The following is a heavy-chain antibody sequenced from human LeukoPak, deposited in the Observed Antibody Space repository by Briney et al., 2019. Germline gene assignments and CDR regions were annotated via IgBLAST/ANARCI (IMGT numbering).Heavy chain of an antibody. J-gene: IGHJ4*02. V-gene: IGHV4-31*03. D-gene: IGHD3-3*01. CDR1: GGSISSGGYY. CDR3: ARSTYYDFWSGSPYFDY. CDR2: IYYSGST. Sequence: SQPLSLTCTVSGGSISSGGYYWSWIRQHPGKGLEWIGYIYYSGSTYYNPSLKSRVTISVDTSKNQFSLKLSSVTAADTAVYYCARSTYYDFWSGSPYFDYWGQGTLVNVSS.